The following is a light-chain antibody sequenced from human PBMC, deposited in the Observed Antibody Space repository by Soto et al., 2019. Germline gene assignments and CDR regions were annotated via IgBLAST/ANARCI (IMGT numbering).Light chain of an antibody. CDR3: QSYDSSLSASYV. CDR2: GST. CDR1: SSNIGAGCE. Sequence: QSALTQPPSVSGAPGQRGTISCTGCSSNIGAGCEVHWYQHLPGKAPKLLIYGSTNRPSGVPDRFSGSKSGTSASLAITGLQAEDEADYYCQSYDSSLSASYVFGGGTKVTV. J-gene: IGLJ1*01. V-gene: IGLV1-40*01.